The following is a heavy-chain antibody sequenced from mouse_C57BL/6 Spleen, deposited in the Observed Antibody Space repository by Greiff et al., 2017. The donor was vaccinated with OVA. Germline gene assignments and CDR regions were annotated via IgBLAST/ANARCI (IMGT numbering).Heavy chain of an antibody. CDR3: ARDDYDVRKFAY. CDR2: IHPNSGST. CDR1: GYTFTSYW. J-gene: IGHJ3*01. Sequence: QVQLQQPGAELVKPGASVKLSCKASGYTFTSYWMHWVKQRPGQGLEWIGMIHPNSGSTNYNEKFKSKATLTVDKSSSTAYMQLSSLTSEDSAVYYCARDDYDVRKFAYWGQGTLVTVSA. V-gene: IGHV1-64*01. D-gene: IGHD2-4*01.